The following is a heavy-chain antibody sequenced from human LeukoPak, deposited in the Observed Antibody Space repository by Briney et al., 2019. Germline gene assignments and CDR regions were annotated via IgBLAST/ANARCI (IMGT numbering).Heavy chain of an antibody. CDR3: AEDNSFLYYDYVWGSYSY. V-gene: IGHV3-23*01. Sequence: GGTLRLSCAASGFTFSSYGMSWVRQAPGKGLEWVSAISGSGGSTYYADSVKGRFTISRDNSKNTLYLQMNSLRAEDTAVYYCAEDNSFLYYDYVWGSYSYWGQGTLVTVSS. J-gene: IGHJ4*02. D-gene: IGHD3-16*01. CDR2: ISGSGGST. CDR1: GFTFSSYG.